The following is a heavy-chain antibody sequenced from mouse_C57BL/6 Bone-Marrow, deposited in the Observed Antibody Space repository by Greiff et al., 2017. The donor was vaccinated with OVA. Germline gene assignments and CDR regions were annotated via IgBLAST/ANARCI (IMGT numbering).Heavy chain of an antibody. CDR2: IDPSDSYT. J-gene: IGHJ2*01. Sequence: QVQLQQSGAELVKPGASVKLSCKASGYTFTSYWMQWVKQRPGQGLEWIGEIDPSDSYTNYNQKFKGKATLTVDTSSSTAYMQLSSLTSEDSAVYYCARHYYGSSPHYFDYWGQGTTLTVSS. CDR3: ARHYYGSSPHYFDY. D-gene: IGHD1-1*01. CDR1: GYTFTSYW. V-gene: IGHV1-50*01.